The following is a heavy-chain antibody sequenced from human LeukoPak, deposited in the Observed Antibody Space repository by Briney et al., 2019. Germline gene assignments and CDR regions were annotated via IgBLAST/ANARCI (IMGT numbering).Heavy chain of an antibody. Sequence: ASVKVSCKVSGYTLTELSMHWVRQAPGKGLEWMGGFDPEDGETIYAQKFQGRVTMTEDTSTDTAYMELSGLRSEDTAVYYCATDQLPLEWLPTGYWGQGTLVTVSS. CDR2: FDPEDGET. CDR3: ATDQLPLEWLPTGY. V-gene: IGHV1-24*01. CDR1: GYTLTELS. J-gene: IGHJ4*02. D-gene: IGHD3-3*01.